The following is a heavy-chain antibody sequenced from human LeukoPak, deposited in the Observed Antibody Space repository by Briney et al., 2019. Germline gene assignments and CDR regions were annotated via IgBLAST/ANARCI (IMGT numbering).Heavy chain of an antibody. D-gene: IGHD5-12*01. CDR1: GFTFSSYG. CDR3: AKEYSGYDYSYFDY. J-gene: IGHJ4*02. CDR2: IFYDGSNK. V-gene: IGHV3-33*06. Sequence: GGSLRLSCAASGFTFSSYGMHWVRQAPGKGLEWVAVIFYDGSNKDYADSVKGRFTTSRDNSKNTLYLQMNSLRAEDTAVYYCAKEYSGYDYSYFDYWGQGTLVTVSS.